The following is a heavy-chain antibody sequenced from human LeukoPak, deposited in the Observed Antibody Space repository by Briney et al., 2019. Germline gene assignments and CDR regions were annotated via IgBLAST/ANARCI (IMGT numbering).Heavy chain of an antibody. CDR3: ARDWGIAAATPYYFAH. D-gene: IGHD6-13*01. V-gene: IGHV4-61*09. CDR2: IYMSGST. CDR1: VGSISSGNYY. J-gene: IGHJ4*02. Sequence: SQTLSLTCTVSVGSISSGNYYYSWIRQSAGKGMEWIGNIYMSGSTRYNPSLMSLVAMSVDTSKNQFSLKISSATAADTAVYYCARDWGIAAATPYYFAHWGQGILVTVSS.